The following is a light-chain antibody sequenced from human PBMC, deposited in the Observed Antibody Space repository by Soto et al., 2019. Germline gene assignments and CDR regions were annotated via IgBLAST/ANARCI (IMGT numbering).Light chain of an antibody. CDR2: DDS. J-gene: IGKJ1*01. CDR1: QSSTTW. Sequence: DIQMTQSPSTLSASVGDRVAITCRASQSSTTWLAWYQQTPGKPPKVLMYDDSSLESGVPSRFSGSGSGTEFTLTISSLQPDDVATYYCQQYKSYPWTFGQGTKVEIK. V-gene: IGKV1-5*01. CDR3: QQYKSYPWT.